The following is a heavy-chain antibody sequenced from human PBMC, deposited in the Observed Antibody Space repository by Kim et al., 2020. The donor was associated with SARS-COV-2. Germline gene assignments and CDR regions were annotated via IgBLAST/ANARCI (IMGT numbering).Heavy chain of an antibody. CDR3: ARGPVDRKDGRYFDL. CDR2: ISYDARDK. V-gene: IGHV3-33*01. J-gene: IGHJ2*01. CDR1: GFSFSSYG. Sequence: GGSLRLSCAASGFSFSSYGLHWVRQAPGKGLEWVAYISYDARDKFYADSVKGRFTISRDNSKNTLYLQTNSLRVEDTAVFYCARGPVDRKDGRYFDLWGR. D-gene: IGHD5-12*01.